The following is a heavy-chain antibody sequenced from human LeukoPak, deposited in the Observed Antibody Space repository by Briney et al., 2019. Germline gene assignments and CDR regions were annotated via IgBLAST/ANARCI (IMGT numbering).Heavy chain of an antibody. V-gene: IGHV4-38-2*01. CDR3: VRRADPDSRGYFPHYFVA. J-gene: IGHJ4*02. CDR1: GSTISSGHY. Sequence: SETLSCTCAVSGSTISSGHYWGWIRRPPGNGLEWIGRNYHNGNIYYNMALKSPVPRTVDTSKNQFFLSLRTVTAADTAVYYCVRRADPDSRGYFPHYFVAWGQGTLVTVSS. CDR2: NYHNGNI. D-gene: IGHD3-22*01.